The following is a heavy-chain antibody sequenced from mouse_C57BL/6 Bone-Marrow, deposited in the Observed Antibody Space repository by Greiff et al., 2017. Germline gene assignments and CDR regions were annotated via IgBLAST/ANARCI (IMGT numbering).Heavy chain of an antibody. V-gene: IGHV1-69*01. D-gene: IGHD1-1*01. CDR3: AIYYGSSGDY. Sequence: QVHVKQPGAELVMPGASVKLSCKASGYTFTSYWMHWVKQRPGQGLEWIGEIDPSDSYTNYNQKFTGKSTLTVDKSSSTAYMQLSSLTSEDSAVYYCAIYYGSSGDYWGQGTSVTVSS. J-gene: IGHJ4*01. CDR1: GYTFTSYW. CDR2: IDPSDSYT.